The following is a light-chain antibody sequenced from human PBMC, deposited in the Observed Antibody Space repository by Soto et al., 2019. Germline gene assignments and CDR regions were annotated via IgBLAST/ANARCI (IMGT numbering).Light chain of an antibody. CDR2: WAS. J-gene: IGKJ4*01. V-gene: IGKV4-1*01. Sequence: DIVMTQSPDSLAVSLGERATINCKSSQSVLYSSNNKTYLAWYQQKPGQPPKLLIYWASTRESGVPDRFSGSGSATGFTLTISSPQAEDVAVYYCQQYYTSALTFGGGTKVDIK. CDR3: QQYYTSALT. CDR1: QSVLYSSNNKTY.